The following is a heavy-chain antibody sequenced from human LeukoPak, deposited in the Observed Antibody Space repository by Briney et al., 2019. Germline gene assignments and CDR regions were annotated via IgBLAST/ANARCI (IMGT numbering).Heavy chain of an antibody. CDR1: GFTFSGSA. J-gene: IGHJ4*02. D-gene: IGHD2-15*01. V-gene: IGHV3-73*01. CDR2: IGSKANSYAT. CDR3: TGRGSNFDY. Sequence: PGGSLRLSCAASGFTFSGSAMHWVRQASGKGLEWVGRIGSKANSYATAYAASVKGRFTISRDGSKNTAYLQMNSLKTEDTAVYYCTGRGSNFDYWGQGTLVTVSS.